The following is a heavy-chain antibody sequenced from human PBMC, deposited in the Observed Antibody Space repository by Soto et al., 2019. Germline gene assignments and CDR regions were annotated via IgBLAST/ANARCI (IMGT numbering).Heavy chain of an antibody. Sequence: EVQLVESGGGLVKPGGSLRLSCAVSGFTFRNAWMSWVRQAPGKGLEWVGRIKSKTDGGTTNYAAPVKDRFTISRDDSKNTLYLHMNSLKPEDTAVYYCTTGMTTVTSGFAYWGQGTLVTVSS. V-gene: IGHV3-15*01. CDR3: TTGMTTVTSGFAY. D-gene: IGHD4-17*01. CDR2: IKSKTDGGTT. J-gene: IGHJ4*02. CDR1: GFTFRNAW.